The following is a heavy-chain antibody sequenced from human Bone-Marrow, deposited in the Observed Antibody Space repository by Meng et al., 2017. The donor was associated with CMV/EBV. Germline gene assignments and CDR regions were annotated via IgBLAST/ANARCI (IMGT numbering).Heavy chain of an antibody. J-gene: IGHJ4*02. D-gene: IGHD3-22*01. V-gene: IGHV4-39*07. CDR1: GGSISSSSYY. CDR2: IYYSGST. Sequence: SETLSLTCTVSGGSISSSSYYWGWIRQPPGKGLEWIGSIYYSGSTNYNPSLKSRVTISVDTSKNQFSLKLSSVTAADTAVYYCARGIVVVNPYYFDYWGQGTLVTVSS. CDR3: ARGIVVVNPYYFDY.